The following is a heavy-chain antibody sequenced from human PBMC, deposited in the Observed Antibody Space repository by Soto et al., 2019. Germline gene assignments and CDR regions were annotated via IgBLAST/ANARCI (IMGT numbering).Heavy chain of an antibody. J-gene: IGHJ3*01. CDR3: ARQQYTVVTAFDV. Sequence: QVQLKESGPGLVKPADTLSLKCTVSGGSITPYYWSWIRQTPGGGPEWIGYVSYNGNTNYNTSLKSRVSISADTSKNEFSLKLTSLTAADAAIYFCARQQYTVVTAFDVWGQGTMVAVSS. V-gene: IGHV4-59*07. CDR2: VSYNGNT. CDR1: GGSITPYY. D-gene: IGHD2-15*01.